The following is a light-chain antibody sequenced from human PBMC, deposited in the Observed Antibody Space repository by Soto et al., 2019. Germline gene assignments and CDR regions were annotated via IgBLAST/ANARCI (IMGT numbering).Light chain of an antibody. J-gene: IGKJ5*01. CDR2: AAS. CDR1: QRVSSH. V-gene: IGKV3-15*01. CDR3: QQDYNFIT. Sequence: ETVTTQSPVTPSVSPGGTPTVFCRASQRVSSHLAWYQQKPGQAPRLLIYAASTRATGIPVRFSGSGSETEFTLTIRSLQPEDFAVYYCQQDYNFITFGQGTRLVIK.